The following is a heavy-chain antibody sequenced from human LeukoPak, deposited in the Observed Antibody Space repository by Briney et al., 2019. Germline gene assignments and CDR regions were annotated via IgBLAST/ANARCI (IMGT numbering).Heavy chain of an antibody. V-gene: IGHV4-4*07. CDR3: ARGPAYVDIVATSLAAYYYYGMDV. Sequence: SETLSLTCTVSGGSISSYYWSWIRQPAGQGLEWIGRIYSSGSANYNPSLKSRVTMSVDTSKNHFSLKLTSVTAADTAVYYCARGPAYVDIVATSLAAYYYYGMDVWGQGTTVTVSS. D-gene: IGHD5-12*01. J-gene: IGHJ6*02. CDR2: IYSSGSA. CDR1: GGSISSYY.